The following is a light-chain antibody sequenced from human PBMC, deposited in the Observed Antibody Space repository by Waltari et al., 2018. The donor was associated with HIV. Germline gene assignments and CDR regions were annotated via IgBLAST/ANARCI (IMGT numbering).Light chain of an antibody. V-gene: IGLV3-21*02. J-gene: IGLJ1*01. CDR2: YND. CDR1: PIGRRS. CDR3: QVWDSDSDHYV. Sequence: SFVLTQPPSVSVAPGQTATITCGGNPIGRRSVHWYQQKPGQAPVLVIYYNDDRPSGIPERFSGSKSGNTATLTITRVEVGDEADYYCQVWDSDSDHYVFGTGTEVTVL.